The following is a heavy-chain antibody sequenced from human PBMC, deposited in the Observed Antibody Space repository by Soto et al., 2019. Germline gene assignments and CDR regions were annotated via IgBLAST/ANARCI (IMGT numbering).Heavy chain of an antibody. CDR1: GGTFSSYA. CDR2: IIPIFGTA. J-gene: IGHJ3*02. CDR3: ARDGEVDYYDSSGYYNAFDI. D-gene: IGHD3-22*01. V-gene: IGHV1-69*01. Sequence: QVQLVQSGAEVKKPGSSVKVSCKASGGTFSSYAISWVRQAPGQGLEWMGGIIPIFGTANYAQKFQGRVTITADESTSTAYMEVSSLRSEDTAVYYCARDGEVDYYDSSGYYNAFDIWGQGTMVTVSS.